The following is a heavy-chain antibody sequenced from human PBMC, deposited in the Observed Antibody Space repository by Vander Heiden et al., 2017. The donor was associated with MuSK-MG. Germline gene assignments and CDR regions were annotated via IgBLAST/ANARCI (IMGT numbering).Heavy chain of an antibody. CDR1: GFTFRSYW. D-gene: IGHD3-16*01. CDR3: AKDWGGMDV. Sequence: VQLVESGGGLVQPGGSLRLSCAASGFTFRSYWTTWVRQAPGKGVEGVANINQDGSEKYYVNSVEGRFTISRDNAKNSLYLQMNSLRAEDTAVYYCAKDWGGMDVWGQGTTVTVSS. V-gene: IGHV3-7*03. J-gene: IGHJ6*02. CDR2: INQDGSEK.